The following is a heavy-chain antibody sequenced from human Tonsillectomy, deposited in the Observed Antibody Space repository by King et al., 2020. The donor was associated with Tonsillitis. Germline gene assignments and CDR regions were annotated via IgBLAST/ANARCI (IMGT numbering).Heavy chain of an antibody. V-gene: IGHV3-23*04. D-gene: IGHD1-1*01. CDR3: AKDRGTTINWFDP. CDR2: ISGSGGST. J-gene: IGHJ5*02. Sequence: VQLVESGGGLVQPGGSLRLSCAASGFTFSSYAMSWVRQAPGKGLEWVSAISGSGGSTFYADSLKGRFTISRDNSKNTLYLKIDSLRAEDTAVYYCAKDRGTTINWFDPWGQGTLVTVSS. CDR1: GFTFSSYA.